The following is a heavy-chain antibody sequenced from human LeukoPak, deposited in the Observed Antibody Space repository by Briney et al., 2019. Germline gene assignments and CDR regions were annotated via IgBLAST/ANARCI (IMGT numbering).Heavy chain of an antibody. D-gene: IGHD2-15*01. J-gene: IGHJ5*02. CDR1: GFSFSDYW. CDR2: INQDGSEE. CDR3: ARDGSKSCSGGSCYLNWFDP. V-gene: IGHV3-7*01. Sequence: GGSLRLSCGASGFSFSDYWMTWVRQAPGKGLEWVANINQDGSEEYYVSSVKGRFTISRDNAKNSLYLQMTSLRAEDTAVYYCARDGSKSCSGGSCYLNWFDPWGQGTLVTVSS.